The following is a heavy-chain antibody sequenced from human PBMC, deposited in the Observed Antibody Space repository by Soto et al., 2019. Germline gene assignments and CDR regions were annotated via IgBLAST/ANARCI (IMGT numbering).Heavy chain of an antibody. CDR2: IYHSGST. CDR3: ARLPWADYGGIVDP. J-gene: IGHJ5*02. V-gene: IGHV4-4*02. D-gene: IGHD4-17*01. CDR1: GGSISSSNW. Sequence: SETLSLTCAVSGGSISSSNWWSWVRQPPGKGLEWIGEIYHSGSTNYNPSLKSRVTISVDTSKNQFSLKLYSVTTADTAMYYCARLPWADYGGIVDPWGQGTLVTVS.